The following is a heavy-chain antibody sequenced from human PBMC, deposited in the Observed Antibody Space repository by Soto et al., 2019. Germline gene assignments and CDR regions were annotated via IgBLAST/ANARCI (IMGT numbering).Heavy chain of an antibody. CDR3: ARAPYSSDLHRDAFDL. V-gene: IGHV3-74*01. D-gene: IGHD6-19*01. J-gene: IGHJ3*01. Sequence: PVGSLRLSCAASGFTFSSHWMHWVRQAPGEGLVWVARINSDGTTTSYADSVKGRFTISRDNAENTLYLQVNSLRADDMAVYYCARAPYSSDLHRDAFDLWGQGTMVTVSS. CDR1: GFTFSSHW. CDR2: INSDGTTT.